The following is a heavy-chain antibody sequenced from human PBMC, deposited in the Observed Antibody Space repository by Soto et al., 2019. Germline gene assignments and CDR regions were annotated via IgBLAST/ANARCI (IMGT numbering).Heavy chain of an antibody. J-gene: IGHJ5*02. D-gene: IGHD4-17*01. CDR3: ARHDRLPPWFDP. CDR2: IDPSDSYT. CDR1: GYSFTSYW. V-gene: IGHV5-10-1*01. Sequence: PGESLKISCKGSGYSFTSYWISWVRQMPGKGLEWMGRIDPSDSYTNYSPSFQGHVTISADKSISTAYLQWSSLKASDTAMYYCARHDRLPPWFDPWGQGTLVTVSS.